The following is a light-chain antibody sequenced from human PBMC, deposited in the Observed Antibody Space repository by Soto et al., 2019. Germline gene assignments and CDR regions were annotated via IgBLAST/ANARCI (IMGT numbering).Light chain of an antibody. J-gene: IGKJ1*01. CDR1: QSVSSSY. CDR2: GAS. Sequence: EIVLTHSPCTLSLSPGERATLSCGASQSVSSSYLAWYQQKPGQAPRLVIYGASSRATGIPDRFSGSGYGTDFTLTISRLETEDFAVYYCQQYGSSPWTFGHGTKVDIK. V-gene: IGKV3-20*01. CDR3: QQYGSSPWT.